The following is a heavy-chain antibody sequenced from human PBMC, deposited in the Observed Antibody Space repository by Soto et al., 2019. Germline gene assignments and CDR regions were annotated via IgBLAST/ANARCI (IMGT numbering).Heavy chain of an antibody. D-gene: IGHD2-2*01. CDR2: IYYSGST. J-gene: IGHJ6*03. Sequence: QVQLQESGPGLVRPSETLSLTCTVSGGSFSSYYWTWIRQSPGKGLEWSGYIYYSGSTDYNPSLRGRPAISIATSKNQFSLRLNSMTAADTAVYYCAGRDCSGTNCYYLDYYYMDVWGKGTTVTVSS. CDR3: AGRDCSGTNCYYLDYYYMDV. V-gene: IGHV4-59*08. CDR1: GGSFSSYY.